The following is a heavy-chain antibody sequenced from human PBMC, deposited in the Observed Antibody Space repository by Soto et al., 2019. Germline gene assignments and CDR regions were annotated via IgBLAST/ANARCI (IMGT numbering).Heavy chain of an antibody. Sequence: GGSLRLSCAASGFTFSSYAMSWVRQAPGKGLEWVSAISGSGGSTYYADSVKGRFTISRDNSKNTLFLQMNSLRAEDMAVYYCAKDGRAGYCSGGSCQDYAFDIWGQGTMVTVSS. CDR2: ISGSGGST. CDR1: GFTFSSYA. J-gene: IGHJ3*02. V-gene: IGHV3-23*01. CDR3: AKDGRAGYCSGGSCQDYAFDI. D-gene: IGHD2-15*01.